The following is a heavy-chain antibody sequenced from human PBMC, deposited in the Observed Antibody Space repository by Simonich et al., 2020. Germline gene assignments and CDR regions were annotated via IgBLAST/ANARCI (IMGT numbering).Heavy chain of an antibody. V-gene: IGHV3-7*01. CDR2: RKQDGSEK. CDR1: GFTFSSYW. CDR3: ARDGLGTAYYYYMDV. J-gene: IGHJ6*03. Sequence: EVQLVESWGGLVQPGGSLRISCAASGFTFSSYWMSWVSQAPGKGLVWVANRKQDGSEKYYVDSVKGRFTISGDNANNSLYLQMNSLRAEDTAVYYCARDGLGTAYYYYMDVWGKGTTVTVSS. D-gene: IGHD7-27*01.